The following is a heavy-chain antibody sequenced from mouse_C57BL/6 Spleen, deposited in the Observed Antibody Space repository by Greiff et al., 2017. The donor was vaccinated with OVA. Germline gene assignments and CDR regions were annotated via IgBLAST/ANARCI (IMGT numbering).Heavy chain of an antibody. V-gene: IGHV5-6*01. D-gene: IGHD1-1*01. CDR3: ARAYGSSLWFAY. J-gene: IGHJ3*01. Sequence: EVKLMESGGDLVKPGGSLKLSCAASGFTFSSYGMSWVRQTPDKRLEWVATISSGGSYTYYPDSVKGRFTISRDNAKNTLYLQMSSLKSEDTAMYYCARAYGSSLWFAYWGQGTLVSDSA. CDR1: GFTFSSYG. CDR2: ISSGGSYT.